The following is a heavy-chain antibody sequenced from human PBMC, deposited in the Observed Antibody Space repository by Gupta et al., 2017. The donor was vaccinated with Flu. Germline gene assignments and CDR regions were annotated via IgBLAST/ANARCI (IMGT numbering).Heavy chain of an antibody. V-gene: IGHV3-9*01. CDR3: TRGSGWYSANDF. D-gene: IGHD6-19*01. J-gene: IGHJ4*02. CDR1: TFDDYA. CDR2: ISWNSGHI. Sequence: TFDDYAMHWVRQGPGKGLEWVSGISWNSGHIDYADSVKGRFTISRDNAKNSLYLQMNSLRTEDTALYYCTRGSGWYSANDFWGQGTLVTVS.